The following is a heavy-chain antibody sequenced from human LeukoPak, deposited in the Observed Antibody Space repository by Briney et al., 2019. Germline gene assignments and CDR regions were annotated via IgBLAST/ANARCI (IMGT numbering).Heavy chain of an antibody. CDR2: IFYSGST. D-gene: IGHD6-13*01. CDR1: GGSISSHY. V-gene: IGHV4-59*11. Sequence: SETLSLTCTVSGGSISSHYWSWIRQPPGKGLQWIGYIFYSGSTNYNPSLRSRVTISVDTSKNQFSLKLSSVTAADTAVYYCARVAGYSSRPFDYWGQGTLVTVSS. CDR3: ARVAGYSSRPFDY. J-gene: IGHJ4*02.